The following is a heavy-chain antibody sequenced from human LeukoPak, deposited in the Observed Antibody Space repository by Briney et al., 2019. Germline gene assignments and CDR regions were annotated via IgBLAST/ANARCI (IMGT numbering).Heavy chain of an antibody. Sequence: SGPTLVNPTQTLTLTCTFSGFSLSTRGMCVSWTRQPPRKALEWLARIDWDGDKHYSTSLKTRLTISKDTSKNQVVLTMTNMDPVDTATYYCARMWYSSSTFDYWGQGTLVTVSS. CDR3: ARMWYSSSTFDY. D-gene: IGHD6-6*01. CDR2: IDWDGDK. J-gene: IGHJ4*02. V-gene: IGHV2-70*11. CDR1: GFSLSTRGMC.